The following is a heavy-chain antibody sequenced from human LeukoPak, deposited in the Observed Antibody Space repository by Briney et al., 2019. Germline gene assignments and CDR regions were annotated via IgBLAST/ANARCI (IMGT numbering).Heavy chain of an antibody. CDR1: GYTFTAYH. Sequence: ASVKVSCKASGYTFTAYHIHWVRQAPGQGLEWMGWISAYNGNTNYAQKLQGRVTMATDTSTSTAYMELRSLRSDDTAVYYCARAAYDSSGYYSLYWGQGTLVTVSS. V-gene: IGHV1-18*01. CDR2: ISAYNGNT. D-gene: IGHD3-22*01. CDR3: ARAAYDSSGYYSLY. J-gene: IGHJ4*02.